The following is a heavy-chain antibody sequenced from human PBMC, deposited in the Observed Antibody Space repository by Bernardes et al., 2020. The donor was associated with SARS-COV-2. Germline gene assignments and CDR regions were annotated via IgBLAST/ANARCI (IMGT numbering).Heavy chain of an antibody. CDR3: ARGGLGSSSSSRWHDRFDP. Sequence: SETLSLTCTVSGGSISSGNYYWSWIRQPPGKGLEWIGFIYYNGFTYYNPSLKSRVTISVDTSKNQFSLKLSSVTAADTAVYYCARGGLGSSSSSRWHDRFDPWGQGTLVTVSS. V-gene: IGHV4-30-4*01. CDR1: GGSISSGNYY. D-gene: IGHD6-6*01. J-gene: IGHJ5*02. CDR2: IYYNGFT.